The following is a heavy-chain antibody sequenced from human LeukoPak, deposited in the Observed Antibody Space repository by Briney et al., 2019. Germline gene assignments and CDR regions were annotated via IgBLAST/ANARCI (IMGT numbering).Heavy chain of an antibody. Sequence: PGGSLRLSCTASGFTFSSYAMSWVRQAPGKGLEWVSAISGSGGSTYYADSVKGRFTISRDNSKNTLYLQMNSLRAEDTAVYYCAREMALGYCTSISCSGPFDIWGQGTMVTVSS. CDR1: GFTFSSYA. D-gene: IGHD2-2*01. CDR2: ISGSGGST. J-gene: IGHJ3*02. V-gene: IGHV3-23*01. CDR3: AREMALGYCTSISCSGPFDI.